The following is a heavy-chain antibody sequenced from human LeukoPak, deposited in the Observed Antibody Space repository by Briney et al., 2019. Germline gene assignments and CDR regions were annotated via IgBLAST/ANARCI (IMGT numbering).Heavy chain of an antibody. CDR1: GFTLSSYW. V-gene: IGHV3-7*01. CDR3: ARTRVAVVVAARILDYYYMDV. Sequence: GGSLRLSCAAAGFTLSSYWMSWVRQAPGKGLEWVANIKQVGTENYCVGSGKGQFTISRDNAKNSLYLQMNSLRAEDTAVYYCARTRVAVVVAARILDYYYMDVWGKGTTVTVSS. J-gene: IGHJ6*03. D-gene: IGHD2-15*01. CDR2: IKQVGTEN.